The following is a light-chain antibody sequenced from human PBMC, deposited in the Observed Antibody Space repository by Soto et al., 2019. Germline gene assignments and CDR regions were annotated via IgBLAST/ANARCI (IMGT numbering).Light chain of an antibody. CDR2: WAS. J-gene: IGKJ1*01. Sequence: VMTQSPDSLAVSLGERATINCKSSQSILSTSNNKNYLAWYQQKPGQPPKLIIYWASTRDSVVPDRFSGSGSGTDFTLTISRLQAEDVAVYYCQQYYSTPWTFGQGTKVDIK. V-gene: IGKV4-1*01. CDR1: QSILSTSNNKNY. CDR3: QQYYSTPWT.